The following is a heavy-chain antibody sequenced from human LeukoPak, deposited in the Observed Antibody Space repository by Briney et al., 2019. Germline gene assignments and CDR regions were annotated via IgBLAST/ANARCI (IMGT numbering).Heavy chain of an antibody. Sequence: SETLSLTCAVYGGSFSGYYWSWIRQPPGKGLEWIGEINHSGSTNYNPSLKSRVTISVDTSKNQLSLKLSSVTAADTAVYYCASSSSSWFDYWGQGTLVTVSS. V-gene: IGHV4-34*01. CDR1: GGSFSGYY. CDR2: INHSGST. CDR3: ASSSSSWFDY. D-gene: IGHD6-13*01. J-gene: IGHJ4*02.